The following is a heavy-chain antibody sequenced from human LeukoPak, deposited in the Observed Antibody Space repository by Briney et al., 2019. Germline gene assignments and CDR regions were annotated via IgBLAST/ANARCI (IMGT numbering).Heavy chain of an antibody. CDR3: AREPFRDGAFDI. CDR2: ISAYNGNT. V-gene: IGHV1-18*01. D-gene: IGHD5-24*01. Sequence: ASVKVSCKASGYTFTSYGISWVRQAPGQGLEWMGWISAYNGNTNYAQKLQGRVTMTTDTSTSTAYMGLRSLRSDDTAVYYCAREPFRDGAFDIWGQGTMVTVSS. J-gene: IGHJ3*02. CDR1: GYTFTSYG.